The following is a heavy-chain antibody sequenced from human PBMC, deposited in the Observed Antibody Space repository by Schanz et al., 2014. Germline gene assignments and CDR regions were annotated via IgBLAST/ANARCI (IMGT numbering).Heavy chain of an antibody. Sequence: EVQLVESGGGLVQPGGSLRLSCTASGFTFSSYSMNWVRQAPGKGLEWVSYVSRSTPDIYYADSVKGRFTMSRDNAKNAVSLQMNRQSAEDAAVYSCVRDSYFAIDYWGQGTLVTVSS. J-gene: IGHJ4*02. V-gene: IGHV3-48*01. CDR1: GFTFSSYS. CDR3: VRDSYFAIDY. D-gene: IGHD3-10*01. CDR2: VSRSTPDI.